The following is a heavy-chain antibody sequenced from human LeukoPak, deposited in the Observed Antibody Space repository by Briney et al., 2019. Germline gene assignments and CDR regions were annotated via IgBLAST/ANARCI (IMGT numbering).Heavy chain of an antibody. CDR2: IKQDGSEK. Sequence: GGSLRLSCVASGFTFSSHWMSWVRQAPGKGLEWVANIKQDGSEKYYVDSVKGRFTISRDNARNSLYLQMNSLRAEDTAVYHCARALVTPWGQGTMVTVPS. D-gene: IGHD2-21*02. CDR3: ARALVTP. CDR1: GFTFSSHW. V-gene: IGHV3-7*01. J-gene: IGHJ3*01.